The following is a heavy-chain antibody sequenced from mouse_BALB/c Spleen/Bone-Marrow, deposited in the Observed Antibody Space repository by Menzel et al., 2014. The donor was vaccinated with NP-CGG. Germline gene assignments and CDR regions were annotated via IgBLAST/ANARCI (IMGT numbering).Heavy chain of an antibody. J-gene: IGHJ4*01. V-gene: IGHV5-17*02. CDR1: GFTFSSFG. D-gene: IGHD2-4*01. CDR2: ISSGSSTI. Sequence: DVKLQESGGGLVQPGGSRKLSCAASGFTFSSFGMHWVRQAPEKGLEWVAYISSGSSTIYYADTVKGRFTISRDNPKNTLFLQMTSLRSEDTAMYYCARKGALITHYYAMDYWGRGTSVTVSS. CDR3: ARKGALITHYYAMDY.